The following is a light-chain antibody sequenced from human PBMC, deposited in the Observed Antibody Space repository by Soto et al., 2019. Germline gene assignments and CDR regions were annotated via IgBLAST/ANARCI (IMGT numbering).Light chain of an antibody. J-gene: IGKJ2*01. Sequence: IVLTQSPGTLSVSPWDRVTLSCRASQSISINLAWYQHKPGQAPRLLIHAGSTRATGIPARISGSGSGTEFTLTISSLQSEDFAVYYCQQYGSTKAYTFGQGTKVDNK. CDR1: QSISIN. V-gene: IGKV3D-15*01. CDR3: QQYGSTKAYT. CDR2: AGS.